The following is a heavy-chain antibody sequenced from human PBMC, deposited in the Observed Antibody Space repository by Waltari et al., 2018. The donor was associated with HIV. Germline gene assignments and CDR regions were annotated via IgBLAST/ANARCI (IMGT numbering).Heavy chain of an antibody. J-gene: IGHJ4*02. CDR3: ANLPFVYFDY. CDR2: IYDSGST. CDR1: SGSISSSSSY. Sequence: QVQLQESGPGLVKPSETLSLTCTVSSGSISSSSSYRGWIRQPPGRGLEWIGNIYDSGSTYYNPSLKSRVTISVDTSKNQFSLKLSSVTAADTAVYYCANLPFVYFDYWGQGTLVTVSS. V-gene: IGHV4-39*01.